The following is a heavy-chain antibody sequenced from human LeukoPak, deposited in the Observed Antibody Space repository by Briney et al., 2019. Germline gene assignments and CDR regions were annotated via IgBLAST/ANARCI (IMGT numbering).Heavy chain of an antibody. V-gene: IGHV4-59*12. J-gene: IGHJ4*02. Sequence: SETLSLTCTVSGGSISSYYWSWIRQPPGKGLEWIGYIYYSGSTNYNPSLKGRVTMSVDTSKNQFSLKLSSVTAADTAVYYCARSQLAPLYFFDYWGQGTLVTVSS. CDR2: IYYSGST. CDR1: GGSISSYY. CDR3: ARSQLAPLYFFDY. D-gene: IGHD6-6*01.